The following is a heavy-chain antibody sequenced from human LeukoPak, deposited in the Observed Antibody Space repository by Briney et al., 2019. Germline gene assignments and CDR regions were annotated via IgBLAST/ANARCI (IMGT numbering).Heavy chain of an antibody. CDR2: INHSGST. J-gene: IGHJ5*02. Sequence: SETLSLTCGVHGGSFSGYHWSWIRLRPGKGLEWIGDINHSGSTHYNPSLKSRVTILVDTSNNQFSLKLHSVTAADTAVYYCARGFPSSSRWYDPWGQGTLVTVSS. D-gene: IGHD6-6*01. V-gene: IGHV4-34*01. CDR3: ARGFPSSSRWYDP. CDR1: GGSFSGYH.